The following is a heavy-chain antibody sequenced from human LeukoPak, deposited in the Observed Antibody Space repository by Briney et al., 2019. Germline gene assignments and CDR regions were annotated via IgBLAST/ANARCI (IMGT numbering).Heavy chain of an antibody. CDR3: ARGRRAIFGVVITYQFDY. V-gene: IGHV4-34*01. CDR1: GGSISSYY. Sequence: SETLSLTCTVSGGSISSYYWSWIRQPPGKGLEWIGEINHSGSTNYNPSLKSRVTISVDTSKNQFSLKLSSVTAADTAVYYCARGRRAIFGVVITYQFDYWGQGTLVTVSS. CDR2: INHSGST. D-gene: IGHD3-3*01. J-gene: IGHJ4*02.